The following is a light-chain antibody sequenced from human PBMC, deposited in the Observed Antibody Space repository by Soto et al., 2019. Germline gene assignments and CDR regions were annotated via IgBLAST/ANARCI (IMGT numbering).Light chain of an antibody. V-gene: IGLV2-11*01. CDR2: DVS. CDR3: CSYAGSYTPHVV. J-gene: IGLJ2*01. Sequence: QSALTQPRSVSGSPGQSVTISCTGTSSDVRGYNYDSWYQQHPGKAPKLMIYDVSKRPSGVPDRFSGSKSGNTASLTISGLQAEDEADYYCCSYAGSYTPHVVFGGGTKVTVL. CDR1: SSDVRGYNY.